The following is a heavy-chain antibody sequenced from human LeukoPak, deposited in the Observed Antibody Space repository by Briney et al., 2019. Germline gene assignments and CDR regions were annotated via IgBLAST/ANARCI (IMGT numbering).Heavy chain of an antibody. V-gene: IGHV1-69*04. CDR2: IIPILGIA. D-gene: IGHD2-2*02. CDR3: ATSHCSSTSCYRNLDAFDI. Sequence: GASVKVSCKASGYTFTTYAMCWVRQAPGQGLEWMGRIIPILGIANYAQKFQGRVTITADESTSTAYMELSSLRSEDTAVYYCATSHCSSTSCYRNLDAFDIWGQGTMVTVSS. CDR1: GYTFTTYA. J-gene: IGHJ3*02.